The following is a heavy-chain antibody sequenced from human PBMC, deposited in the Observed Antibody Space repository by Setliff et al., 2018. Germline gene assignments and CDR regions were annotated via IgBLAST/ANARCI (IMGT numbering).Heavy chain of an antibody. CDR1: GFTFNYW. D-gene: IGHD6-19*01. Sequence: PGGSLRLSCAASGFTFNYWINWVRQAPGKGLEWVANIKQDESEKHYVGSVKGRFTISRDNARNSVYLQMNSLRAEDAAVYYCATSDWYAAFDHWGQGTLVTVSS. CDR3: ATSDWYAAFDH. J-gene: IGHJ4*02. CDR2: IKQDESEK. V-gene: IGHV3-7*01.